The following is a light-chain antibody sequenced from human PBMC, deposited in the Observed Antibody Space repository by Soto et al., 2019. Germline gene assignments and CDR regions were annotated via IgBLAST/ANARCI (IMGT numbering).Light chain of an antibody. CDR3: SSYTSSTTNV. CDR1: SSDIGGYNF. CDR2: EVS. Sequence: QSALTQPASVSGSPGQSITISCTGTSSDIGGYNFVSWYQQHPGKAPKLMIFEVSKRPSGFSNRFSGSKSGNTASLTISGLQAEDEADYYCSSYTSSTTNVFGTGTKVTVL. J-gene: IGLJ1*01. V-gene: IGLV2-14*01.